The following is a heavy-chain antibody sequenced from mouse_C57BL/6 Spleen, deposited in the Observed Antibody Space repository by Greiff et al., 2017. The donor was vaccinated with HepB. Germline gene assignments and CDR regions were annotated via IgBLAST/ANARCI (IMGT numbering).Heavy chain of an antibody. V-gene: IGHV5-9-1*02. CDR2: ISSGGDYI. Sequence: EVQGVESGEGLVKPGGSLKLSCAASGFTFSSYAMSWVRQTPEKRLEWVAYISSGGDYIYYADTVKGRFTISRDNARNTLYLQMSSLKSEDTAMYYCTRDVTGTHYFDYWGQGTTLTVSS. CDR1: GFTFSSYA. D-gene: IGHD4-1*01. J-gene: IGHJ2*01. CDR3: TRDVTGTHYFDY.